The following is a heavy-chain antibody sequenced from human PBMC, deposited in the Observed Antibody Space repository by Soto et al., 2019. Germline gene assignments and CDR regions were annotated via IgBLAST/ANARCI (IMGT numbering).Heavy chain of an antibody. V-gene: IGHV3-23*01. CDR2: ISRSGNST. D-gene: IGHD3-9*01. J-gene: IGHJ4*02. CDR1: GLSFSSYA. CDR3: AKDAKILDWLPTSYYFDF. Sequence: GESQKISSKGSGLSFSSYAMTWVRQSPGKGLEWVSSISRSGNSTYSADSVRGRFTISRDNSKNTLYLQMNSLRAEDTAVYYCAKDAKILDWLPTSYYFDFWGQGALVTVSS.